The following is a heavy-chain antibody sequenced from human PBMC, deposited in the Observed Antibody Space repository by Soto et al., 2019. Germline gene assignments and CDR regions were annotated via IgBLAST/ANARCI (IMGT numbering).Heavy chain of an antibody. V-gene: IGHV2-26*01. Sequence: QVTLKESGPVLVKPTETLTLTCTVSGFSLSNARMGVSWIRQPPGKALEWLAHIFSNDEKSYSTSLKSRLTISKDTSKSQVVLTMTNMDPVDTATDYCARIKGNGWSHYYYYGMDVWGQGTTVTGSS. CDR3: ARIKGNGWSHYYYYGMDV. CDR2: IFSNDEK. CDR1: GFSLSNARMG. J-gene: IGHJ6*02. D-gene: IGHD6-19*01.